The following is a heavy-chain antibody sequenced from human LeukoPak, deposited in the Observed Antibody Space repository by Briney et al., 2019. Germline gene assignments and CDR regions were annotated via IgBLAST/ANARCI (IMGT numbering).Heavy chain of an antibody. V-gene: IGHV3-74*01. D-gene: IGHD2-21*02. CDR2: INSDGSST. Sequence: PGGSLRLSCAASGFTFTSYWIHWVRQAPGKGLVWVSRINSDGSSTSYADSVKGRFTISRDNAKNTLYLQMNSLRAEDTAVYYCARGYCGGDCYPGYWYFDLWGRGTLVTVSS. J-gene: IGHJ2*01. CDR3: ARGYCGGDCYPGYWYFDL. CDR1: GFTFTSYW.